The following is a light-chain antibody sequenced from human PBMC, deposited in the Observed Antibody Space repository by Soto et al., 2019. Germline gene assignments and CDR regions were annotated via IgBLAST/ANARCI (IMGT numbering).Light chain of an antibody. CDR2: GAS. CDR3: QQYNNWPGT. CDR1: QSVSSN. Sequence: EIVMTQSPATLSVSPRERATLSCGASQSVSSNLAWYQQKPGQAPRLLIYGASTRATGIPARFSGSGSGTEFTLTISSLQSEDFAVYYCQQYNNWPGTFGQGTKVEIK. V-gene: IGKV3-15*01. J-gene: IGKJ1*01.